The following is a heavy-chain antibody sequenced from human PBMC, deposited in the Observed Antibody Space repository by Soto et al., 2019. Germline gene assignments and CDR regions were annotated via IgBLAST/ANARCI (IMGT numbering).Heavy chain of an antibody. V-gene: IGHV3-23*01. CDR2: ISGNGANT. D-gene: IGHD3-10*01. CDR1: GLTFSTYA. Sequence: EVQLLGSGGGLVQPGGSLRLSCAASGLTFSTYAMSWVRQAPGKGLEWVSSISGNGANTYYTDSVKGRFIISRDNSKNKLFLQMNGRIAEDTALYYCGKDRPNYYGSGGGYYKAGGDYWGQGTLVTVSS. J-gene: IGHJ4*02. CDR3: GKDRPNYYGSGGGYYKAGGDY.